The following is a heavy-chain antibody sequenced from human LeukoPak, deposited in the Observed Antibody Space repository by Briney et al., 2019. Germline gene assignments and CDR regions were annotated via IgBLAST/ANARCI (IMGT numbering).Heavy chain of an antibody. J-gene: IGHJ5*02. CDR2: IIPIFGTA. V-gene: IGHV1-69*13. CDR3: ARVAGYCSSTSCYAHYNWFDP. D-gene: IGHD2-2*01. Sequence: ASVKVSCKASGGTFSSYAISWVRQAPGQGLEWMGGIIPIFGTANYAQKFQGRVTITADESTSTAYMELSSLRSEDTAVYYCARVAGYCSSTSCYAHYNWFDPWGQGTLVTVSS. CDR1: GGTFSSYA.